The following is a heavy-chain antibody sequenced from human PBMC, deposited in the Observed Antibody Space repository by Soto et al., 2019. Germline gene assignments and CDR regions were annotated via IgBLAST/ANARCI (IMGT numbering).Heavy chain of an antibody. CDR2: INGAGSSI. D-gene: IGHD2-15*01. J-gene: IGHJ5*02. CDR3: VRDRSRNWFDP. V-gene: IGHV3-74*03. CDR1: GFTFSLYW. Sequence: EVQLVESGGGLVQPGGSLRLSCAASGFTFSLYWMHWVRQVPGKVLVWVSRINGAGSSITYADSVKGRFTISRDNAKNTLYLQMNSLRAEDTAVYYCVRDRSRNWFDPWGLGTLVTVSS.